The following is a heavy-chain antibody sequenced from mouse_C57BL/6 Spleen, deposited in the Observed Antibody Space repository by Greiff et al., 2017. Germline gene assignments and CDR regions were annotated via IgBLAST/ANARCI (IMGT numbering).Heavy chain of an antibody. Sequence: QVQLQQPGAELVKPGASVKVSCKASGYTFTSYWMHWVKQRPGQGLEWIGRIHPSDSDTNYNQKFKGKATLTVDKSSSTAYMHLSSLTSEDSAVYYCAIRYYGSSDYYYAMDYWGQGTSVTVSS. J-gene: IGHJ4*01. CDR1: GYTFTSYW. V-gene: IGHV1-74*01. CDR3: AIRYYGSSDYYYAMDY. D-gene: IGHD1-1*01. CDR2: IHPSDSDT.